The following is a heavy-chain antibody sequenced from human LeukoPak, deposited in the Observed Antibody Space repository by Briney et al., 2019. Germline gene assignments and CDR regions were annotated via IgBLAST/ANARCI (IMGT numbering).Heavy chain of an antibody. J-gene: IGHJ4*02. Sequence: GGSLRLSCTASGFTFNSYAMSWVRQAPGKGLEWVSAISGSGTSTYYADSLKGRFTISRDNAKNSLYLQMNSLRAEDTAVYYCARDPFGYWGQGTLVTVSS. CDR2: ISGSGTST. D-gene: IGHD3-10*01. V-gene: IGHV3-23*01. CDR1: GFTFNSYA. CDR3: ARDPFGY.